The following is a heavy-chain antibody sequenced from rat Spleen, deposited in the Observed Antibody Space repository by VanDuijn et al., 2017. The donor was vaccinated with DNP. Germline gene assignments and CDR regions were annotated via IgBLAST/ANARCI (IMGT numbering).Heavy chain of an antibody. Sequence: EVQLVESGGGLVQPGRSLKLSCAASGFTFTNSDMAWVRQAPTKGLEWVASISTSGGVTYYRDSVKGRFSISRDNAKSTLYLQMNSLRSEDMATYYCARHGRRVFDYWGQGVMVTVSS. CDR1: GFTFTNSD. D-gene: IGHD1-11*01. CDR2: ISTSGGVT. V-gene: IGHV5S23*01. J-gene: IGHJ2*01. CDR3: ARHGRRVFDY.